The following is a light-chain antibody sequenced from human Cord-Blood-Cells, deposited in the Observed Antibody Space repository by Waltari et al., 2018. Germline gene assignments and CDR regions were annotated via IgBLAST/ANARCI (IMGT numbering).Light chain of an antibody. CDR2: AAS. CDR3: QQSYSTPMYT. Sequence: DIQMTQSPSSLSASVGDRFTIPYRASQRISTYLNWYQQKPGKAPKLLIYAASSLQSGVTSRFSGSGSGTDFTLTISSLQPEDFATYYCQQSYSTPMYTFGQGTKLEIK. J-gene: IGKJ2*01. CDR1: QRISTY. V-gene: IGKV1-39*01.